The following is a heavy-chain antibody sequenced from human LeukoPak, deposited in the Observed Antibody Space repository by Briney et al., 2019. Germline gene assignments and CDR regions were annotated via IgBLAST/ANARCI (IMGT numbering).Heavy chain of an antibody. J-gene: IGHJ4*02. CDR1: GFTFSNYA. D-gene: IGHD3-9*01. CDR3: AKNGKDNYDMFFDF. CDR2: LGDNDGRT. V-gene: IGHV3-23*01. Sequence: GGSLRLSCAASGFTFSNYAMNWVRQAPGKGLEWVSALGDNDGRTFYADSVKGRFTISRDNSKNTLYLRMNSLRAEDTAIYYCAKNGKDNYDMFFDFWGQGTLVTVSS.